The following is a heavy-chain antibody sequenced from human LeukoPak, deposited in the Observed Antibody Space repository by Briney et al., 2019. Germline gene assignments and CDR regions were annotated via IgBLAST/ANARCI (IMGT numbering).Heavy chain of an antibody. CDR1: GGTFSSCA. CDR2: IIPIFGTA. CDR3: ARGRASRGAFDI. V-gene: IGHV1-69*05. J-gene: IGHJ3*02. Sequence: SVKVSCKASGGTFSSCAISWVRQAPGQGLEWMGGIIPIFGTANYAQKFQGRVTITTDESTSTAYMELSSLRSEDTAVYYCARGRASRGAFDIWGQGTMVTVSS.